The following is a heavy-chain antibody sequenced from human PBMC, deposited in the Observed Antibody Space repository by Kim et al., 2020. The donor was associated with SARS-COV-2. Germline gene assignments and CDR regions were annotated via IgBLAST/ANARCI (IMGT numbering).Heavy chain of an antibody. CDR1: GFTVSSNY. V-gene: IGHV3-53*01. CDR3: ARGVYCSSTSCPFDY. CDR2: IYSGGST. Sequence: GGSLRLSCAASGFTVSSNYMSWVRQAPGKGLEWVSVIYSGGSTYYADSVKGRFTISRDNSKNTLYLQMNSLRAEDTAVYYCARGVYCSSTSCPFDYWGQGTLVTVSS. D-gene: IGHD2-2*01. J-gene: IGHJ4*02.